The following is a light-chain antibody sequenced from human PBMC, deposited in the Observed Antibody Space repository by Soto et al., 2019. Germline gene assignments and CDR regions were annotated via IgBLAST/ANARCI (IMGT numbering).Light chain of an antibody. J-gene: IGLJ3*02. CDR2: SNN. Sequence: QSVLPLPPSASGTPGQRVTIFCSGSSSNIGSNTVNWYQQLPGTAPKLLIYSNNQRPSGVPDRFSGSKSGTSASLAISGLQSEDEADYYCAAWDDSLNGVVFGGGTKLTVL. V-gene: IGLV1-44*01. CDR3: AAWDDSLNGVV. CDR1: SSNIGSNT.